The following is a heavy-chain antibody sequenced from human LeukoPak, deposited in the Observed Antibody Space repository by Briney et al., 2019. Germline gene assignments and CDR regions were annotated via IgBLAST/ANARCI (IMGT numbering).Heavy chain of an antibody. CDR1: GFTFTSSA. J-gene: IGHJ3*02. CDR2: IVVGSGNT. V-gene: IGHV1-58*02. D-gene: IGHD5-12*01. CDR3: AAGTPNIVAHDAFDI. Sequence: GASVKVSCKASGFTFTSSAMQWVRQARGQRLEWIGWIVVGSGNTNYAQKFQERVTITRDMSTSTAYMELSSLRSEDMAVYYCAAGTPNIVAHDAFDIWGQGTMVTVSS.